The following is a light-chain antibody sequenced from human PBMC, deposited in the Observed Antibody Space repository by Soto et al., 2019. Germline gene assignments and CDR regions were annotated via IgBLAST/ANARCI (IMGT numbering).Light chain of an antibody. CDR1: QSSSSW. CDR2: DAS. CDR3: QKSYRRPRV. V-gene: IGKV1-5*01. J-gene: IGKJ1*01. Sequence: DIQMARCPSTRPASVGDRVVIACRVSQSSSSWLGWYQQKPGKAPKLLMYDASSLQSGVPSRFSGSGSGTDFCLTISSPQPEDLAAYYCQKSYRRPRVVGPGTKVDIK.